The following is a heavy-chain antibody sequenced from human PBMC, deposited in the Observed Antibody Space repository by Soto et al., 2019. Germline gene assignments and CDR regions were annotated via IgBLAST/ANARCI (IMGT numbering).Heavy chain of an antibody. J-gene: IGHJ5*02. V-gene: IGHV1-2*02. D-gene: IGHD2-15*01. CDR3: ARDLMVVAATPPTNGFDP. Sequence: ASVKVSCKASGYTFTGYYMHWVRQAPGQGLEWMGWINPNSGGTNYAQKFQGRVTMTRDTSISTAYMELSRLRSDDTAVYYCARDLMVVAATPPTNGFDPWGQGTLVTVSS. CDR2: INPNSGGT. CDR1: GYTFTGYY.